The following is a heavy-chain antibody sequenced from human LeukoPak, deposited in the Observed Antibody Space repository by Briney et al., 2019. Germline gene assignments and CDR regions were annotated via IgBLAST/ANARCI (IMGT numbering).Heavy chain of an antibody. CDR3: AAITYYYYGMDV. V-gene: IGHV1-2*02. CDR1: GYTFTSYG. J-gene: IGHJ6*02. Sequence: ASVKVSCKASGYTFTSYGISWVRQAPGQGLEWMGWINPNSGGTNYAQKFQGRVTMTRDTSISTAYMELSRLRSDDTAVYYCAAITYYYYGMDVWGQGTTVTVSS. D-gene: IGHD1-14*01. CDR2: INPNSGGT.